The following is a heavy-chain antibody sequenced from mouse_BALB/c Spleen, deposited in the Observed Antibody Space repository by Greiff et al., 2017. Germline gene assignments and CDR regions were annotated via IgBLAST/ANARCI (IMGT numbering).Heavy chain of an antibody. V-gene: IGHV1S29*02. D-gene: IGHD2-1*01. CDR2: IYPYNGGT. J-gene: IGHJ3*01. Sequence: DVQLQESGPELVKPGASVKISCKASGYTFTDYNMHWVKQSHGKSLEWIGYIYPYNGGTGYNQKFKSKATLTVDNSSSTAYMELRSLTSEDSAVYYCARKRGNYFAYWGQGTLVTVSA. CDR3: ARKRGNYFAY. CDR1: GYTFTDYN.